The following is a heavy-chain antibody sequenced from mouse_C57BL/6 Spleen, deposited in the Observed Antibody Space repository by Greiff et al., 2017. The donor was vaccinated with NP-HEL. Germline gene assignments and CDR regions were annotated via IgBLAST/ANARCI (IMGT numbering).Heavy chain of an antibody. D-gene: IGHD1-1*01. CDR1: GFSLTSYG. V-gene: IGHV2-2*01. CDR3: ACTTGYAMDY. Sequence: VQLQQSGPGLVQPSQSLSITCTVSGFSLTSYGVHWVRQSPGKGLAWLGVIWSGGSPDYNAAFISRLSISKDNSKSQFFLKMNSLQADDTAIYYCACTTGYAMDYWGQGTSVTVSS. CDR2: IWSGGSP. J-gene: IGHJ4*01.